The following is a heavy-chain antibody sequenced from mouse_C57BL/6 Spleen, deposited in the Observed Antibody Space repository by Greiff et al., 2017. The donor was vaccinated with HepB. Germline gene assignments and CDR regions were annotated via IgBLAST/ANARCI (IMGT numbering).Heavy chain of an antibody. D-gene: IGHD1-1*02. CDR3: AKGGLWPYWYFDV. V-gene: IGHV1-69*01. CDR2: IDPSDSYT. Sequence: QVQLQQPGAELVMPGASVKLSCKASGYTFTSYWMHWVKQRPGQGLEWIGEIDPSDSYTNYNQKFKGKSTLTVDKSSSTAYMQLSSLTSEDSAVYYCAKGGLWPYWYFDVWGTGTTVTVSS. J-gene: IGHJ1*03. CDR1: GYTFTSYW.